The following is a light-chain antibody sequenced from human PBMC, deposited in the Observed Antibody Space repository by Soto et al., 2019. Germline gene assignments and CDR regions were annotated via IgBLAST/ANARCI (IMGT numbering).Light chain of an antibody. CDR2: DVT. J-gene: IGLJ1*01. CDR3: SAYTDRASYV. Sequence: QSALTQPASVSGSPGQSITISCTGTSSDIGTYNFVSWYQQHPGKAPKLVIYDVTNRPSGVSNRFSGSKSGNTASLTISGLQAEDEADYYCSAYTDRASYVFGAGTKLTVL. V-gene: IGLV2-14*03. CDR1: SSDIGTYNF.